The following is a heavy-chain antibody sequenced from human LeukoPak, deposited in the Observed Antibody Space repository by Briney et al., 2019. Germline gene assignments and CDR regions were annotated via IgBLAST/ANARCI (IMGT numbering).Heavy chain of an antibody. D-gene: IGHD2-2*01. J-gene: IGHJ4*02. CDR2: ISWNSGII. CDR1: GFTFDDYA. V-gene: IGHV3-9*01. CDR3: AKDRGGYASSYYFDY. Sequence: GRSLRLSCAASGFTFDDYAMHWVRQAPGKGLEWVSGISWNSGIIGYADSVKGRFIISRDNSKNTLYLQMNSLRAEDTAVYYCAKDRGGYASSYYFDYWGQGTLVTVSS.